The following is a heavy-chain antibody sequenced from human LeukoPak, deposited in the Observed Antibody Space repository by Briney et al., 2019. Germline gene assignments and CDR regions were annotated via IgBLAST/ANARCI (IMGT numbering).Heavy chain of an antibody. J-gene: IGHJ4*02. CDR1: GFTFSSYG. CDR2: IWYDGSNK. CDR3: ARESRYYYDSSGIDY. Sequence: GGSLRLSCAASGFTFSSYGMDWVRQAPGKGLEWVASIWYDGSNKYYADSVKGRFTISRDNSKNTLYLQMNSLRAEDTAVYYCARESRYYYDSSGIDYWGQGTLVTVSS. V-gene: IGHV3-33*01. D-gene: IGHD3-22*01.